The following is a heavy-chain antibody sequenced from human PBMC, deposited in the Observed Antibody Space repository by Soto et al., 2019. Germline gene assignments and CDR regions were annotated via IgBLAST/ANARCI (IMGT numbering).Heavy chain of an antibody. CDR1: GDSISSSTYH. V-gene: IGHV4-39*02. J-gene: IGHJ4*02. CDR2: ISYSGST. CDR3: ARDGGDSYGWVSS. D-gene: IGHD5-18*01. Sequence: QLHLQESGPGLVKPSETLSLTCTVSGDSISSSTYHWGWIRQPPGKGLEWIGSISYSGSTYYNPSLKSRVPITVDVVKNQFSLDLTSVSAADTALDYCARDGGDSYGWVSSWGQGTLVTVSA.